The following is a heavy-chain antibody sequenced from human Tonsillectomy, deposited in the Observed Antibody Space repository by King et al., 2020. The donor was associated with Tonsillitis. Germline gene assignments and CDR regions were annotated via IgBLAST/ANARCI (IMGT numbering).Heavy chain of an antibody. Sequence: VQLVESGGGLVQPGRSMRLSCAASGFTFDDYAMHWVRQAPGKGLEWVSGIRWNSGSIGYADSVKGRFTISRDNAKNSLYLQMNSLRAEDTALYYCAKDRGYSYGHDAFDIWGQGTMVTVSS. CDR3: AKDRGYSYGHDAFDI. D-gene: IGHD5-18*01. CDR1: GFTFDDYA. V-gene: IGHV3-9*01. CDR2: IRWNSGSI. J-gene: IGHJ3*02.